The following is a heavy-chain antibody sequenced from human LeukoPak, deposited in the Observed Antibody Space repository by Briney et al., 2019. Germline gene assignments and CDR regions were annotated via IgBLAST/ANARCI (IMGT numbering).Heavy chain of an antibody. V-gene: IGHV4-59*01. CDR3: ARLRPWELWGFDY. Sequence: SETLSLTCTVSGGSISSYYWSWIRQPPGKGLEWIGYIYYSGTTNYNPSLKSRVTISVDTSKNQFSLKLSSVTAADTAVYYCARLRPWELWGFDYWGQGTLVTVSS. CDR2: IYYSGTT. J-gene: IGHJ4*02. D-gene: IGHD1-26*01. CDR1: GGSISSYY.